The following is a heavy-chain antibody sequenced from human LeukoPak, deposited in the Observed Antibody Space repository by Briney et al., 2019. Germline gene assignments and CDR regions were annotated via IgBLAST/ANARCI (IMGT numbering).Heavy chain of an antibody. CDR2: INHSGST. Sequence: SETLSLTCAVYGGSFSGYYWSWIRQPPGKGLEWIGEINHSGSTNYNPSLKSRVTISVDTSKNQFPLKLSSVTAADTAVYYCARGFGGVSSSWYPTNYYYYGMDVWGQGTTVTVSS. CDR1: GGSFSGYY. J-gene: IGHJ6*02. CDR3: ARGFGGVSSSWYPTNYYYYGMDV. D-gene: IGHD6-13*01. V-gene: IGHV4-34*01.